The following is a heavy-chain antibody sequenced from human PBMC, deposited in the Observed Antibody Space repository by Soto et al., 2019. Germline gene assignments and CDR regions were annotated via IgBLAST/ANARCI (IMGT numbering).Heavy chain of an antibody. J-gene: IGHJ4*02. Sequence: SETLSLTCTVSGCSISSGDYYWSWIRQPPGKGLEWIGYIYYSGSTYYNPSLKSRVTISVDTSKNQFSLKLSPVTAADTVVYYCARKYSSSWYDYWGQGTLVTVSS. CDR2: IYYSGST. D-gene: IGHD6-13*01. CDR1: GCSISSGDYY. V-gene: IGHV4-30-4*01. CDR3: ARKYSSSWYDY.